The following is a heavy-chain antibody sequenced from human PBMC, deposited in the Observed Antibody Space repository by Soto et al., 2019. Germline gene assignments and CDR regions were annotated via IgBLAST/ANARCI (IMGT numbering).Heavy chain of an antibody. CDR2: MSAFTGKA. Sequence: ASVKVSCTASGYTFISHGISWVRQDPGEGLEWVGWMSAFTGKADYTQIFQDRVTMTTDTSTSTAYMELRSLRSDDTAVYYCARDQRYYGSGYYYSDSWGQGTLVTVSS. CDR3: ARDQRYYGSGYYYSDS. D-gene: IGHD3-10*01. V-gene: IGHV1-18*04. CDR1: GYTFISHG. J-gene: IGHJ1*01.